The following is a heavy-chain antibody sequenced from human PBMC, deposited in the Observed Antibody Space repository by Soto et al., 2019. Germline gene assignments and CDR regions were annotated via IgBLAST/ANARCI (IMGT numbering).Heavy chain of an antibody. V-gene: IGHV4-34*01. CDR2: INHSGST. CDR1: GGSFSGYY. Sequence: QVQLQQWGAGLLKPSETLSLTCAVYGGSFSGYYWSWIRQPPGKGLEWIGEINHSGSTNYNPSLKSRVPISVDTSKNQFSLKLSSVTAADTAVYYCARIYSSSWYYYYYMDVWGKGTTVTVSS. D-gene: IGHD6-13*01. J-gene: IGHJ6*03. CDR3: ARIYSSSWYYYYYMDV.